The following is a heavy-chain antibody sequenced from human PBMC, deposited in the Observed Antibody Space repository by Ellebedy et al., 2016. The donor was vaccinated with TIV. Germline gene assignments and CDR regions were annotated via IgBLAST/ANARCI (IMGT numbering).Heavy chain of an antibody. J-gene: IGHJ5*02. CDR1: GGSIGAYY. V-gene: IGHV4-59*01. D-gene: IGHD3-10*01. Sequence: MPSETLSLTCNVPGGSIGAYYWSWIRKPPGKGLEWIGYVYYSGSTNYSPSLKSRVTISVDTSKNQFSLKLSSVTAADTAVYYCARDDPSGWLDPWGQGTLVTVSS. CDR3: ARDDPSGWLDP. CDR2: VYYSGST.